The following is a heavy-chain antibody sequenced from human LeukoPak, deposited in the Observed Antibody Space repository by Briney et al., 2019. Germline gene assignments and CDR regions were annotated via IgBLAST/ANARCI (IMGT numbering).Heavy chain of an antibody. D-gene: IGHD2-2*01. CDR2: INHSGST. CDR1: GYSISSGYY. CDR3: ASVRKGYCSSTSCYAKGYYYYYMTS. V-gene: IGHV4-38-2*02. J-gene: IGHJ6*03. Sequence: ASETLSLTCTVSGYSISSGYYWGWIRQPPGKGLEWIGEINHSGSTNYNPSLKSRVTISVDTSKNQFSLKLSSVTAADTAVYYCASVRKGYCSSTSCYAKGYYYYYMTSGAKGPRSPSP.